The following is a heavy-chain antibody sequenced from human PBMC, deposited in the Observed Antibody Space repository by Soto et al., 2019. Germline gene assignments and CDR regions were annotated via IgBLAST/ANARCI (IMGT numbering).Heavy chain of an antibody. CDR1: GFTFISYG. J-gene: IGHJ5*02. CDR3: ARGAAAAGTDWFDA. Sequence: EMQLLESGGGLVQPGGSLRLSCAASGFTFISYGMTWVRQAPGKGLEWVSGITTTGRNTYYAESVKGRFTISRDNSKNVVYLQMNSLRAEDTAVYYFARGAAAAGTDWFDAWGQGPLVMVSS. D-gene: IGHD6-13*01. CDR2: ITTTGRNT. V-gene: IGHV3-23*01.